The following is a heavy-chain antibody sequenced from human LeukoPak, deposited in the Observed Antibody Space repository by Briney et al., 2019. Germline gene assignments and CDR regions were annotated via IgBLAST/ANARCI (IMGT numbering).Heavy chain of an antibody. V-gene: IGHV1-69*13. J-gene: IGHJ6*04. CDR2: IIPIFGTA. Sequence: SVMVSCKASGGTFSSYTISWVRQAPGQGLEWMGGIIPIFGTANYAQKFQGRVTITADESTSTAYMELNSLRPEDTAMYYCARLMDYYASGTYGRYAMDVWGKGTTVTVTS. D-gene: IGHD3-10*01. CDR1: GGTFSSYT. CDR3: ARLMDYYASGTYGRYAMDV.